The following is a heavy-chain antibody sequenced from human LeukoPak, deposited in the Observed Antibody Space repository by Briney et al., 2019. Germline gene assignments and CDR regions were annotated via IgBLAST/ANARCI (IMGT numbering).Heavy chain of an antibody. J-gene: IGHJ5*02. CDR1: GFTFSSYS. CDR3: ARVWVNWFEP. CDR2: ISSSSSYI. Sequence: GGSLRLPCAASGFTFSSYSLNWVRQAPGKGLEWVSSISSSSSYIYYADSVKGRFTISRDNAKNSLYLQMNSLRAEDTAVYYCARVWVNWFEPRGDGDLVSVSS. V-gene: IGHV3-21*01. D-gene: IGHD7-27*01.